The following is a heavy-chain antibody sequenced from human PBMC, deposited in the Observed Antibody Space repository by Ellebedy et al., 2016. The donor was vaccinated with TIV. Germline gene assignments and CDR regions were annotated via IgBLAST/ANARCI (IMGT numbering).Heavy chain of an antibody. J-gene: IGHJ6*03. V-gene: IGHV1-8*01. Sequence: ASVKVSXXASGYIFTSYDISWVRQAAGQGLEWMGWITPNSGNTAYAQKFQGSLTMTGNTSIGTAYMELSSLRSEDTAVYYCARVDTTVRERYYMDVWGKGTTVTVSS. D-gene: IGHD3-10*01. CDR3: ARVDTTVRERYYMDV. CDR1: GYIFTSYD. CDR2: ITPNSGNT.